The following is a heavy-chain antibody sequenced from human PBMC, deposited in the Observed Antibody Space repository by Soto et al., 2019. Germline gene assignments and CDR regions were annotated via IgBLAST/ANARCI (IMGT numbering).Heavy chain of an antibody. Sequence: ASVKVSCKASGYTFTNYAMHWVRQAPGQRLEWMGWINTGNGNTKYSQKFQGRVTITRDTSASSAYMELSSLRSEDTAVYYCARDDFWSGYYSHYYMDVWGKGTTVTVSS. CDR2: INTGNGNT. CDR1: GYTFTNYA. CDR3: ARDDFWSGYYSHYYMDV. V-gene: IGHV1-3*04. J-gene: IGHJ6*03. D-gene: IGHD3-3*01.